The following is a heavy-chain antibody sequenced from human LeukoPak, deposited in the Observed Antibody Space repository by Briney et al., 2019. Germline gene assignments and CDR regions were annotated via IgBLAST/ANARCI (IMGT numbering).Heavy chain of an antibody. CDR2: IYTSGST. CDR1: GGSISSGSYY. Sequence: SQTLSLTCTVSGGSISSGSYYWSWIRQPAGKGLEWIGRIYTSGSTNYNPSLKSRVTISVDTSKNQFSLKLSSVTAADTAVYYCARDLTVVVPAALLEYYYYYMDVWGKRTTVTVSS. J-gene: IGHJ6*03. V-gene: IGHV4-61*02. CDR3: ARDLTVVVPAALLEYYYYYMDV. D-gene: IGHD2-2*01.